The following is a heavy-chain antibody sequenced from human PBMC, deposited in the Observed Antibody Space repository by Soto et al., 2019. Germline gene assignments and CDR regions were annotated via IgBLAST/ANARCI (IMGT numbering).Heavy chain of an antibody. CDR3: AREDTTVTRDGMDV. CDR2: INPNSGGT. D-gene: IGHD4-17*01. CDR1: GGTFSSYA. J-gene: IGHJ6*02. V-gene: IGHV1-2*02. Sequence: QVQLVQSGAEVKKPGSSVKVSCKASGGTFSSYAISWVRQAPGQGLEWMGWINPNSGGTNYAQKFQGRVTMTRDTSISTAYMELSRLRSDDTAVYYCAREDTTVTRDGMDVWGQGTTVTVSS.